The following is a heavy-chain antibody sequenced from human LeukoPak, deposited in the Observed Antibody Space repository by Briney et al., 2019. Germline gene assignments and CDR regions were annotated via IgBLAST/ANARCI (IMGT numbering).Heavy chain of an antibody. Sequence: SETLSLTCTVSGGSISSYYWSWIRQPPGKGLEWIGYIYYSGSTNYNPSLKSRVTISVDTSKNQFSLKLSSVTAADTAVYYCARGGQQWLVLGGLSHCYYYYMDVWGKGTTVTVSS. J-gene: IGHJ6*03. CDR2: IYYSGST. CDR1: GGSISSYY. V-gene: IGHV4-59*01. CDR3: ARGGQQWLVLGGLSHCYYYYMDV. D-gene: IGHD6-19*01.